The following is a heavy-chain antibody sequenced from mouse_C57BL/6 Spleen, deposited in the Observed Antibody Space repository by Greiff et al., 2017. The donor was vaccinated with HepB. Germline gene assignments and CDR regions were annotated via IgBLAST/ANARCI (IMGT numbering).Heavy chain of an antibody. D-gene: IGHD2-4*01. CDR2: IYPGDGDT. CDR1: GYAFSSYW. V-gene: IGHV1-80*01. Sequence: VQLQQSGASVKISCKASGYAFSSYWMNWVKQRPGKGLEWIGQIYPGDGDTNYNGKFKGKATLTADKSSSTAYMQLSSLTSEDSAVYFCARGGDYDGFAYWGQGTLVTVSA. CDR3: ARGGDYDGFAY. J-gene: IGHJ3*01.